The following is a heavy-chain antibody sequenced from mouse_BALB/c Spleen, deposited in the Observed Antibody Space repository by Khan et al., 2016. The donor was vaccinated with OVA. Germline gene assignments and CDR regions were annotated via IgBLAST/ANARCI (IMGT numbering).Heavy chain of an antibody. V-gene: IGHV3-2*02. Sequence: EVQLQESGPGLVKPSQSLSLTCTVTGYSITSDYAWNWIRQFPGNKLEWMGYISSTGSTSYNPSLKSRISITRDTSKNQFFLHLNSVTTEDTATYYGARSLYYSDSYARDYWGQGTSVTVSS. CDR1: GYSITSDYA. CDR3: ARSLYYSDSYARDY. J-gene: IGHJ4*01. D-gene: IGHD2-13*01. CDR2: ISSTGST.